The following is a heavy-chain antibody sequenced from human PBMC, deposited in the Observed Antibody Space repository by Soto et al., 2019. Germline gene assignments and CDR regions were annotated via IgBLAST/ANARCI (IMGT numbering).Heavy chain of an antibody. V-gene: IGHV3-33*01. Sequence: PGGSLRLSCAASGFTFSSYVMHWVRQAPGKGLEWVAVIWYDGSNKYYADSVKGRFTISRDNSKNTLYLQMNSLRAEDTAVYYCARDPNWNPKYYFDSWGQGTLVTVSS. J-gene: IGHJ4*02. CDR1: GFTFSSYV. CDR2: IWYDGSNK. CDR3: ARDPNWNPKYYFDS. D-gene: IGHD1-20*01.